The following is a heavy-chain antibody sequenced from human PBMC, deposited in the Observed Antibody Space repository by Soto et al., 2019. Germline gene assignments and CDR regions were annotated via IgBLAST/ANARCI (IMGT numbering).Heavy chain of an antibody. D-gene: IGHD2-15*01. CDR1: GYTFTGYY. CDR2: INPNSGGT. V-gene: IGHV1-2*04. J-gene: IGHJ4*02. Sequence: ASVKVSCKASGYTFTGYYMHWVRQAPGQGLEWMGWINPNSGGTNYAQKFQGWVTMTRDTSTSTACMELSRLRSDDTAVYYCARGRPLGYCSGGSCYWGLWGQGTLVTVSS. CDR3: ARGRPLGYCSGGSCYWGL.